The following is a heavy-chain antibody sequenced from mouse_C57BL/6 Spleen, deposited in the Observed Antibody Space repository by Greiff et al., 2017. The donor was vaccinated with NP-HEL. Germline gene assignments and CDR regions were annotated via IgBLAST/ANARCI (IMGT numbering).Heavy chain of an antibody. CDR3: ARYPHYGRGAMDY. CDR1: GYTFTSYW. V-gene: IGHV1-59*01. Sequence: QVQLQQPGAELVRPGPSVKLSCKASGYTFTSYWMHWVKQRPGQGLEWIGVIDPSDSYTNYNQKFKGKATLTVDTSSSTAYMQLSSLTSEDSAVYYCARYPHYGRGAMDYWGQGTSVTVSS. J-gene: IGHJ4*01. D-gene: IGHD1-1*01. CDR2: IDPSDSYT.